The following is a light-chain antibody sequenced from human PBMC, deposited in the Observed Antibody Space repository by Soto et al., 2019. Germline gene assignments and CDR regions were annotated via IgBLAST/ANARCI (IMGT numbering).Light chain of an antibody. V-gene: IGKV3-15*01. Sequence: IVMTQSPATLSVSPGERATLSCRASQRVXSNFGWYKGKPGQAPRLISXGASTRATGIPARFSGSGSGKEFTLTISSLQSEDFAVYYCQQYNNWPPWTFGQGTKVDIK. CDR2: GAS. J-gene: IGKJ1*01. CDR3: QQYNNWPPWT. CDR1: QRVXSN.